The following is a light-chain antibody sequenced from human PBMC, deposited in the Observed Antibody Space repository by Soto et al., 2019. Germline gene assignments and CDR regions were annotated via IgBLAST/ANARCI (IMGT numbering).Light chain of an antibody. CDR3: QQYNNWPPT. J-gene: IGKJ4*01. CDR2: GAS. CDR1: QRVSSN. V-gene: IGKV3-15*01. Sequence: EIVMTQSPATLSVSPGERATLSCRASQRVSSNLAWYQQKPGQAPRLLIYGASTRATGIPARFSGSGSGTEFTLTISSLQSEDFAVYYCQQYNNWPPTFGGGTKVEI.